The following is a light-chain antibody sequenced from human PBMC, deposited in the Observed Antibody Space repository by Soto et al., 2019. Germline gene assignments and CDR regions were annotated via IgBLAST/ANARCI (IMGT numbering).Light chain of an antibody. Sequence: EIVLTQSPGTLSLSPGERATLSCRASQSVSNNYLAWYQQKPGQAPRLLIYGASSRATGIPDRFSGSGSGTDFTLTISRLEPEDFAVYYCQQYGSSPITFGQGRRLEIK. J-gene: IGKJ5*01. V-gene: IGKV3-20*01. CDR3: QQYGSSPIT. CDR1: QSVSNNY. CDR2: GAS.